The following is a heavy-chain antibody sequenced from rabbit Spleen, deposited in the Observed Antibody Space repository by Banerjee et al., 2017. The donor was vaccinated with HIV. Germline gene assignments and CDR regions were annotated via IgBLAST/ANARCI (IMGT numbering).Heavy chain of an antibody. CDR1: GFSFSDRDV. V-gene: IGHV1S45*01. D-gene: IGHD7-1*01. CDR3: AREAYPNYSGGLDWLDL. Sequence: QQQLVESGGDLVKPEGSLTLTCAASGFSFSDRDVMCWVRQAPGKGLQWIACINASTGKPVYATWASGRFTISRTSSTTVTLRMTSLTAADRATYFCAREAYPNYSGGLDWLDLWGQGTLVTVS. J-gene: IGHJ5*01. CDR2: INASTGKP.